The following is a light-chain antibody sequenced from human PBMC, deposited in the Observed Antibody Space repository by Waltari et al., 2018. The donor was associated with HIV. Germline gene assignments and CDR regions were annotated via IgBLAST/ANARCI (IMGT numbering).Light chain of an antibody. CDR3: QQHDNLPLT. V-gene: IGKV1-33*01. CDR1: QDINNY. CDR2: DAS. J-gene: IGKJ4*01. Sequence: DIQMTQSPSSLSASVGDRDTITCQASQDINNYLNWYQQKPGKAPKLLIYDASNLETGVPSSFSGSGFETDFTFTISSLQPEDIATYYFQQHDNLPLTFGGGTKVEI.